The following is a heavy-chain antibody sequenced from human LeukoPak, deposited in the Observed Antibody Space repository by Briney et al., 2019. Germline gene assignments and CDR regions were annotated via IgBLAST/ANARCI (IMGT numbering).Heavy chain of an antibody. D-gene: IGHD6-19*01. J-gene: IGHJ5*02. CDR1: GGSISSSSYY. CDR2: IYYSGST. CDR3: ARHPQWLVRGWFDP. V-gene: IGHV4-39*01. Sequence: SETLSLTCTVSGGSISSSSYYWGWIRQPPGKGLEWIGSIYYSGSTYYNPSLKSRVTISVDTSKNQFSLKLSSVTAADTAVYYCARHPQWLVRGWFDPWGRGTLVTVSS.